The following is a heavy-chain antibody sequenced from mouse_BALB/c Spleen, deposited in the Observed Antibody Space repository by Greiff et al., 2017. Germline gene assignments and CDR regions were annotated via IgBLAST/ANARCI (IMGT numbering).Heavy chain of an antibody. V-gene: IGHV5-4*02. Sequence: EVHLVESGGGLVKPGGSLKLSCAASGFTFSDYYMYWVRQTPEKRLEWVATISDGGSYTYYPDSVKGRFTISRDNAKNNLYLQMSSLKSEDTAMYYCARDLYGSWFAYWGQGTLVTVSA. CDR2: ISDGGSYT. CDR1: GFTFSDYY. D-gene: IGHD2-2*01. J-gene: IGHJ3*01. CDR3: ARDLYGSWFAY.